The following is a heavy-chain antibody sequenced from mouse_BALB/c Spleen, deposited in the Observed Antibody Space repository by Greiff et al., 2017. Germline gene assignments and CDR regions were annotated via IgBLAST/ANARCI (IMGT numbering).Heavy chain of an antibody. CDR2: IDPETGGT. V-gene: IGHV1-15*01. CDR1: GYTFTDYA. Sequence: QVQLQQSGAELVRPGASVPLSCKASGYTFTDYAMHWVKQTPVHGLEWIGAIDPETGGTAYNQKFKGKATLTADKSSSTAYMELRSLTSEDSAVYYCTRGGGTYCDYWGQGTTLTVSA. J-gene: IGHJ2*01. CDR3: TRGGGTYCDY. D-gene: IGHD4-1*01.